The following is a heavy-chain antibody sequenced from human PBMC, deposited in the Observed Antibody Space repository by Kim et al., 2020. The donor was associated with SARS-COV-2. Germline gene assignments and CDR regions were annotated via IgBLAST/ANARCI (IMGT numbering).Heavy chain of an antibody. CDR3: ARTLIAARLKYYFDY. Sequence: PSLKSRVTISVDTSKNQFSLKLSSVTAADTAVYYCARTLIAARLKYYFDYWGQGTLVTVCS. D-gene: IGHD6-6*01. V-gene: IGHV4-34*01. J-gene: IGHJ4*02.